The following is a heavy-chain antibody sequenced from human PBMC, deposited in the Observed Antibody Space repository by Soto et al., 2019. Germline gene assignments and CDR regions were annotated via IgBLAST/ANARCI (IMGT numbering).Heavy chain of an antibody. CDR2: ISWDGGKT. V-gene: IGHV3-43*01. J-gene: IGHJ6*02. D-gene: IGHD6-19*01. CDR3: AKDRAAVTGAYYYYAMDV. CDR1: GFTFDDYT. Sequence: EVQLVESGGVVVQPGGSLRLSCAASGFTFDDYTMHWVRQAPVKSLEWVSLISWDGGKTYYADSVKGRFTISRDNSKNSLHLQMNSLTTEDSASYYCAKDRAAVTGAYYYYAMDVWGQGTTVTVSS.